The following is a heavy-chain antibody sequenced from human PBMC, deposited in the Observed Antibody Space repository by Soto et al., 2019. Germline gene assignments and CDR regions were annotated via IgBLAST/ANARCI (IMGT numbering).Heavy chain of an antibody. Sequence: ASVKVSCKASGYTFTSYYMHWVRQAPGQGLEWMGIINPSGGSTSYAQKFQGRVTMTRDTSTSTVYMELSSLRSEDTAVYYCARSGYCTHGVCYRHYGIDVWVEVTNVTVYS. CDR2: INPSGGST. J-gene: IGHJ6*04. D-gene: IGHD2-8*01. CDR1: GYTFTSYY. CDR3: ARSGYCTHGVCYRHYGIDV. V-gene: IGHV1-46*01.